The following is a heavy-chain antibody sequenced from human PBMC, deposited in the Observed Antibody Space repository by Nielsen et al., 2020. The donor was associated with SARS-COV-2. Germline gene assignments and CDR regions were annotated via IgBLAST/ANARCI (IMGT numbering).Heavy chain of an antibody. J-gene: IGHJ6*02. Sequence: GGSLRLSCAASGFTFSSYAMSWVRQAPGKGLEWVSAISGSGGSTYYADSVKGRFTISRDNSKNTLYLQMNSLRAEDTAVYYCAKSTVVTPLHYYYGMDVWGQRTTVTVSS. CDR2: ISGSGGST. CDR3: AKSTVVTPLHYYYGMDV. V-gene: IGHV3-23*01. D-gene: IGHD4-23*01. CDR1: GFTFSSYA.